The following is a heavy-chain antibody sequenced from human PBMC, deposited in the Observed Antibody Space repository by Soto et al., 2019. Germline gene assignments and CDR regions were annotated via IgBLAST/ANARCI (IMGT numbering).Heavy chain of an antibody. CDR1: GYTFTSYA. D-gene: IGHD3-22*01. Sequence: ASVKVSCKASGYTFTSYAMHWVRQAPGQRLEWMGWINAGNGNTKYSQKFQGRVTITRDTSASTAYMELSSLRSEDTAVYYCARKFGDYDSSGYYMGTLFDPWGQGTLVTVSS. CDR3: ARKFGDYDSSGYYMGTLFDP. CDR2: INAGNGNT. V-gene: IGHV1-3*01. J-gene: IGHJ5*02.